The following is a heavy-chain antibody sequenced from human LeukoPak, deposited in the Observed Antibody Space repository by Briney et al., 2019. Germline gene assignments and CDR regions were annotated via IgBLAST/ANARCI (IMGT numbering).Heavy chain of an antibody. CDR2: ISWNSGSI. CDR3: AKSASSWYPITHFDY. Sequence: PGGSLRLSCAASGFTFDDYAMHWVRQAPGKGLEWVSGISWNSGSIGYADSVKGRFTISRDNAKNSLYLQMNSLRAEDTALYYCAKSASSWYPITHFDYWSQGTLVTVSS. J-gene: IGHJ4*02. D-gene: IGHD6-13*01. CDR1: GFTFDDYA. V-gene: IGHV3-9*01.